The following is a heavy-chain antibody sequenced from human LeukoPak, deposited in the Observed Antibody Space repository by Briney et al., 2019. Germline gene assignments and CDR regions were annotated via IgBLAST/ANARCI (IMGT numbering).Heavy chain of an antibody. V-gene: IGHV3-15*05. CDR1: GFTFSSYW. CDR2: IKSKSDGGTT. CDR3: TTVTLRPVGL. Sequence: GGSLRLSCAASGFTFSSYWMHWVRQAPGKGLEWVGRIKSKSDGGTTDYAEPVKGRFTISRDDSKNTLFLQVNSLKMEDTAVYYCTTVTLRPVGLWGQGTLVTVSS. J-gene: IGHJ4*02. D-gene: IGHD3-10*01.